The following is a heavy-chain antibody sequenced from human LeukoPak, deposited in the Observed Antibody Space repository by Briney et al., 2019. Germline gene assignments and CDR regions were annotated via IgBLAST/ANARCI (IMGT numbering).Heavy chain of an antibody. J-gene: IGHJ1*01. CDR1: GFTFSSYA. V-gene: IGHV3-30-3*01. CDR2: ISYDGSNK. D-gene: IGHD2-21*02. CDR3: ARARLTYCGGDCYLGAVYFQH. Sequence: PGRSLRLSCAASGFTFSSYAMHWVRQAPGKGLEWVAVISYDGSNKYYADSVKGRFTISRDNSKNTLYLQMNSLRAEDTAVYYCARARLTYCGGDCYLGAVYFQHWGQGTLVTVSS.